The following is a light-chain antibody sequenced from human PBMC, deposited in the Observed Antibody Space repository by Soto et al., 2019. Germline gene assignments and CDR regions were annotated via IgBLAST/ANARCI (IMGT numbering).Light chain of an antibody. CDR3: NSYGGSNNLV. CDR1: SRYVGGYDF. J-gene: IGLJ1*01. V-gene: IGLV2-8*01. CDR2: EVN. Sequence: QSALTQPPSASGSPGQSVTISCTGTSRYVGGYDFVSWCQQHPGKAPKLMIYEVNKRPSGVPDRFFGSKSGNTAFLTVSGLQAEDEADYYCNSYGGSNNLVFGTGTKVTVL.